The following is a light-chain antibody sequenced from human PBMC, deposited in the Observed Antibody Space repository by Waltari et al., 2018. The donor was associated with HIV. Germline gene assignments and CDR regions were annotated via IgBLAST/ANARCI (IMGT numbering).Light chain of an antibody. CDR3: QAWDSGTVV. V-gene: IGLV3-1*01. J-gene: IGLJ2*01. Sequence: SYELTQPSPELVSSGQAACITCYAYNFGGQYVCWYQQIPGQSPVMGIYHDNKRPSGIPEQFSGSESGNTATLTISGTQVMDEADYYCQAWDSGTVVFGGGTKLTVL. CDR1: NFGGQY. CDR2: HDN.